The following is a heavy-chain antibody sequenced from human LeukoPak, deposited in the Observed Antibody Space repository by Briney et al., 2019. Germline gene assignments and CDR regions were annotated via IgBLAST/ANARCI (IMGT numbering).Heavy chain of an antibody. V-gene: IGHV3-48*03. J-gene: IGHJ4*02. CDR1: GFTFSSYE. Sequence: GGSLRLSCAASGFTFSSYEMNWVRQAPGKGLEWVSYISSSGSTIYYADSVKGRFTISRDNTKNSLYLQMNSLRAEDTAVYYCARVDGDYVDYWGRGTLVTVSS. CDR3: ARVDGDYVDY. D-gene: IGHD4-17*01. CDR2: ISSSGSTI.